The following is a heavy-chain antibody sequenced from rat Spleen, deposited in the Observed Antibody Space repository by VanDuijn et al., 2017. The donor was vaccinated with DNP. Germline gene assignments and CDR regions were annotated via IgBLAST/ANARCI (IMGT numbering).Heavy chain of an antibody. Sequence: EVQLVESGGGLVQPGRSLKLSCAASGFTFSDYYMAWIRQVPGKGLEWVASSNTDGGSTYYPDSVKGRFTISRDNAENTVYLQMNSLKSEDTATYYCAKGGDYGGFAYWGQGTLVTVSS. CDR3: AKGGDYGGFAY. J-gene: IGHJ3*01. CDR1: GFTFSDYY. V-gene: IGHV5-58*01. D-gene: IGHD1-11*01. CDR2: SNTDGGST.